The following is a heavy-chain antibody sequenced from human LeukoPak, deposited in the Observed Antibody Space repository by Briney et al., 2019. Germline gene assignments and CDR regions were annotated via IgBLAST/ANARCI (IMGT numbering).Heavy chain of an antibody. J-gene: IGHJ4*02. CDR2: ISSNGGST. CDR1: GFTFSNYF. V-gene: IGHV3-64D*06. CDR3: VKDLYSSNHGFFGY. Sequence: GGSLRLSCSASGFTFSNYFMHWVRQAPGKGLEYVSSISSNGGSTDYADSVKGRIAISRDNSKNMLYLQMSSLRNEDTAVYYCVKDLYSSNHGFFGYWGQGILVTVSS. D-gene: IGHD6-13*01.